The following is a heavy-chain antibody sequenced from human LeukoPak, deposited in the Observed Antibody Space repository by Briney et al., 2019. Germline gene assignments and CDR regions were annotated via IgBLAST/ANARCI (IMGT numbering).Heavy chain of an antibody. Sequence: PSETLSLTCAVSGYSISSGYYWGWIRQPPGKGLEWIGSIYHSESTYYNPSLKSRVTISVDTSKNQFSLKLSSVTAADTAMYYCARGVGIDYWGQGTLVTVSS. CDR1: GYSISSGYY. J-gene: IGHJ4*02. CDR3: ARGVGIDY. CDR2: IYHSEST. V-gene: IGHV4-38-2*01. D-gene: IGHD2-15*01.